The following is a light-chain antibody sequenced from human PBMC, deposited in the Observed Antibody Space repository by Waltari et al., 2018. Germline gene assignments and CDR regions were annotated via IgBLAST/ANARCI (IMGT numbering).Light chain of an antibody. CDR1: QSISSW. Sequence: DIQMTQSPPTLSASVRDRVTITCRASQSISSWLAWYQQKPGKATKLLIQKASTLRRGVPSRFSGSGSGTEFTLTISSLQADDFATYYCQQYQSYSGTFGQGTKVEVK. V-gene: IGKV1-5*03. CDR3: QQYQSYSGT. CDR2: KAS. J-gene: IGKJ1*01.